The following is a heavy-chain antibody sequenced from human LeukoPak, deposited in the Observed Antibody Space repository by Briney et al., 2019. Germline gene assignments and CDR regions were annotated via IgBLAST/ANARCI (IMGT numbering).Heavy chain of an antibody. J-gene: IGHJ4*02. CDR3: ARVEDGYNSLDY. CDR1: GGSISSGSYY. CDR2: IYTSGST. V-gene: IGHV4-61*02. Sequence: SETLSLTCTVSGGSISSGSYYWSWIRQPAGKGLEWIGRIYTSGSTNYNPSLKSRVTISVDTSKNQFSLKLSSVTAADTAVYYCARVEDGYNSLDYWGQGTLVTVSS. D-gene: IGHD5-24*01.